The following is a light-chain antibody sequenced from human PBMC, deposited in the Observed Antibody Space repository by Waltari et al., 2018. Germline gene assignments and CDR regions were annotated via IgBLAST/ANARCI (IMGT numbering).Light chain of an antibody. CDR3: QQYGSSPFT. J-gene: IGKJ3*01. CDR2: GAS. CDR1: QSVSSSY. Sequence: EIVLTQSPGTLSLSPGDRATLSRRASQSVSSSYLAWYQRKPGQAPRLLIYGASSRATGIPDRFSGSGSGTDFTLTISRLEPEDFAVYYCQQYGSSPFTFGPGTKVDIK. V-gene: IGKV3-20*01.